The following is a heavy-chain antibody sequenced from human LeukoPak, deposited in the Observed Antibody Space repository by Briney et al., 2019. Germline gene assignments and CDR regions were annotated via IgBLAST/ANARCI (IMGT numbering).Heavy chain of an antibody. CDR2: INWGGGST. V-gene: IGHV3-20*04. Sequence: GGSLSLYCTASGFAFDEQGMRWLRQVPGQGLEGVSGINWGGGSTGYADPMRGRFTISRDNAKNSLYLQMDSLSAEDTALYYCARAPITSPFYFDYWGQGTLVTVSS. CDR1: GFAFDEQG. J-gene: IGHJ4*02. D-gene: IGHD2-2*01. CDR3: ARAPITSPFYFDY.